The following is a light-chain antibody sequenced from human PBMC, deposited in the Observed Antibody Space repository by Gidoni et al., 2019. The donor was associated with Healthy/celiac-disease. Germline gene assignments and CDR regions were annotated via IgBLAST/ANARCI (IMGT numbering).Light chain of an antibody. CDR2: GAS. Sequence: EIVLTQSPGTLSLSPGESATLSCRASQSVSSSYLAWYQQKPGQAPRLLIYGASSRATGIPDRFSGSGSGTEFTLTISRLEPEDFAVYYCQQYGSSPRTFGQXTKVEIK. CDR1: QSVSSSY. CDR3: QQYGSSPRT. V-gene: IGKV3-20*01. J-gene: IGKJ1*01.